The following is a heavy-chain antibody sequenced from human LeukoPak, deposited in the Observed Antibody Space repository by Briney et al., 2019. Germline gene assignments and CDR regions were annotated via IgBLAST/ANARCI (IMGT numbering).Heavy chain of an antibody. V-gene: IGHV4-61*02. Sequence: PSETLSLTCTVSGGSISSGSYYWSWIRQPAGKGLEWIGRIYTSGSTNYNPSLKSRVTISVDTSKNQFSLKLSSVTAADTAVYYCARDHSSGWNYGMDVWGQGTTVTVSS. D-gene: IGHD6-19*01. J-gene: IGHJ6*02. CDR2: IYTSGST. CDR1: GGSISSGSYY. CDR3: ARDHSSGWNYGMDV.